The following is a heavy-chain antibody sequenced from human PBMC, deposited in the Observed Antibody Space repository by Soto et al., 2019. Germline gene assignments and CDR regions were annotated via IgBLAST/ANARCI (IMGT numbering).Heavy chain of an antibody. CDR2: IYYSGST. J-gene: IGHJ4*02. CDR3: ASGEFGELFDY. D-gene: IGHD3-10*01. CDR1: GGSISSGGYY. V-gene: IGHV4-31*03. Sequence: ASETLSLTCTVSGGSISSGGYYWSWIRQHPGKGLEWIGYIYYSGSTYYNPSLKSRVTISVDTSKNQFSLKLSSVTAADTAVYYCASGEFGELFDYWGQGTLVTVSS.